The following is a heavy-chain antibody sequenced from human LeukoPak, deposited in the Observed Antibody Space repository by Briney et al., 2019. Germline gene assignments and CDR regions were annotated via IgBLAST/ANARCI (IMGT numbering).Heavy chain of an antibody. V-gene: IGHV5-10-1*01. CDR1: GYSFTSYW. CDR2: IDPSDSYT. CDR3: ARQGQMTTVTPNRGGMDV. D-gene: IGHD4-17*01. Sequence: GESLRISCKGSGYSFTSYWISWVRQMPGKGLEWMGRIDPSDSYTNYSPSFQGHVTISADKSISTAYLQWSSLKASDTAMYYCARQGQMTTVTPNRGGMDVWGKGTTVTVSS. J-gene: IGHJ6*04.